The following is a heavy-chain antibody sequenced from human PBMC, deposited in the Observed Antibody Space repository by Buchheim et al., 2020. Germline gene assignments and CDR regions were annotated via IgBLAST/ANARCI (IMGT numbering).Heavy chain of an antibody. CDR1: GFTFSSYG. D-gene: IGHD5-24*01. Sequence: QVQLVESGGGVVQPGRSLRLSCAASGFTFSSYGMHWVRQAPGKGLEWVAVIWYDGSNQYYADSVKGRFTISRDNSKNTLYLQMNSLRAEDTAVYYCARGRDGYNYYYYYGMDVWGQGTT. CDR3: ARGRDGYNYYYYYGMDV. J-gene: IGHJ6*02. V-gene: IGHV3-33*01. CDR2: IWYDGSNQ.